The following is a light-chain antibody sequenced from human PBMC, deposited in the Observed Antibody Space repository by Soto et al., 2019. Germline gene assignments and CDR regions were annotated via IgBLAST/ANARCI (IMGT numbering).Light chain of an antibody. J-gene: IGKJ1*01. Sequence: EIVLTQSPGTLSLSPGERATLSCRASQSFSSSYLGWYQQKPGQAPRLLIYSASRRATGIPDRISGSGSGTDFTLTISRLEPEDSAVYYCQQFARLPWTFGQGTKEEIK. CDR2: SAS. CDR3: QQFARLPWT. V-gene: IGKV3-20*01. CDR1: QSFSSSY.